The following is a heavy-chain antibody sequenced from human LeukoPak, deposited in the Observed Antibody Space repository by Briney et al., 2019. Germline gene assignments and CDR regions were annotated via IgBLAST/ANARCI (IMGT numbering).Heavy chain of an antibody. D-gene: IGHD3-22*01. V-gene: IGHV3-48*03. J-gene: IGHJ4*02. CDR3: AGDYYDSSGYPDY. CDR2: ISSSGSTI. CDR1: GFTFSSYE. Sequence: PGGSLRLSCAASGFTFSSYEMNWVRQAPGKGLEWVSYISSSGSTIYYADSVKGRFTISRDNSKNTLYLQMNSLRAADTAVYYCAGDYYDSSGYPDYWGQGTLVTVSS.